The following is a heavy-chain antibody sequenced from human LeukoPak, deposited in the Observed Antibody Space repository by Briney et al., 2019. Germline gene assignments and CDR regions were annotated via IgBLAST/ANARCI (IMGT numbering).Heavy chain of an antibody. Sequence: ASVTVSCTASGYTFTGYYIHWVRQAPGQGLEWMGRINCNGGGTSYAQKFQGRVTMTRDTSISTAYMELDRLTSDDTAVYYCARDYGPYPGCSWFDPWGQGTLVTVSS. CDR1: GYTFTGYY. V-gene: IGHV1-2*06. CDR3: ARDYGPYPGCSWFDP. CDR2: INCNGGGT. J-gene: IGHJ5*02. D-gene: IGHD2-21*01.